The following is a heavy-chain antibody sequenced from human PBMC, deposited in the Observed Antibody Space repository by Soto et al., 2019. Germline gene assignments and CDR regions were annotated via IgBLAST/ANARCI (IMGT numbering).Heavy chain of an antibody. Sequence: SETLSLTCTVSGGSISSGGYYWSWIRQHPGKGLEWIGYIYYGGSTYYNPSLKSRVTISVDTSKNQFSLKLSPVTAADTDVYYCARDDVSPGYYGLDVWGQGTTVTVSS. V-gene: IGHV4-31*03. D-gene: IGHD3-10*02. J-gene: IGHJ6*02. CDR1: GGSISSGGYY. CDR2: IYYGGST. CDR3: ARDDVSPGYYGLDV.